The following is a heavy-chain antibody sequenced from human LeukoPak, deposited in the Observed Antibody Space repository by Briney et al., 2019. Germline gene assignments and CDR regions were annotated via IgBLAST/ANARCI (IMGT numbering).Heavy chain of an antibody. D-gene: IGHD2-15*01. Sequence: PGASLRLSCTASGFTFTDYVLHWVRQAPGKGLEDFAAFSSNEDATYYAVSVRGRFTISRDNSKHTLYLQMSRLRAEATAVYYCVNGPGLVVATYYFAYWGQGTLV. V-gene: IGHV3-64D*09. CDR1: GFTFTDYV. CDR2: FSSNEDAT. CDR3: VNGPGLVVATYYFAY. J-gene: IGHJ4*02.